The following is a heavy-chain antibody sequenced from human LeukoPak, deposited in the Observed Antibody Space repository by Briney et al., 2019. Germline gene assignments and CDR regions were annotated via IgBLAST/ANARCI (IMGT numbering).Heavy chain of an antibody. D-gene: IGHD2-2*01. V-gene: IGHV3-21*01. CDR1: GFTFSSYA. J-gene: IGHJ6*02. CDR3: ARPPDCSSTSCYRAPYYYYGMDV. Sequence: GGSLRLSCAASGFTFSSYAMSWVRQAPGKGLEWVSSISSSRSHIYYADSVMGRFTISRDNAKNSLYLQMNNLRAEDTAVYYCARPPDCSSTSCYRAPYYYYGMDVWGQGTTVTVSS. CDR2: ISSSRSHI.